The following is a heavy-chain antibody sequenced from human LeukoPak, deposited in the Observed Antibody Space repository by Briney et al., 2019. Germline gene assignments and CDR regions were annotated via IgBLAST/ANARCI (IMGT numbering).Heavy chain of an antibody. CDR3: AREGRSGWYWVYYYYYIDV. J-gene: IGHJ6*03. CDR1: GFTFSSYW. CDR2: IKQDGSEK. V-gene: IGHV3-7*01. Sequence: GGSLRLSCAASGFTFSSYWMSWVRQAPGKGLEWVANIKQDGSEKYYEDSVKGRFTISRDNAKNSLYLQMNSLRAEDTAVYYCAREGRSGWYWVYYYYYIDVWGKGTTVTVSS. D-gene: IGHD6-19*01.